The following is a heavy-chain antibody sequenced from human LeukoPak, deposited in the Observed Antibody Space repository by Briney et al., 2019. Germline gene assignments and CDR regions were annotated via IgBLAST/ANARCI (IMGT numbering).Heavy chain of an antibody. D-gene: IGHD6-13*01. CDR1: GGSISSSSYY. CDR2: IYYSGST. J-gene: IGHJ5*02. CDR3: ARGEKRIAAAGRTNWFDP. V-gene: IGHV4-39*07. Sequence: SETLSLTCTVSGGSISSSSYYWGWIRQPPGKGLEWIGSIYYSGSTYYNPSLKSRVTISVDTSKNQFSLKLSSVTAADTAVYYCARGEKRIAAAGRTNWFDPWGQGTLVTVSS.